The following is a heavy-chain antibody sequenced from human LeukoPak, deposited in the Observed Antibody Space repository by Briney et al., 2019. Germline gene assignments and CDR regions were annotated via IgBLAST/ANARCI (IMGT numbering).Heavy chain of an antibody. CDR1: GFTFSSYA. J-gene: IGHJ4*02. Sequence: GASLRLSCAASGFTFSSYAMSWVRQAPGKGLECVSAISGSGGSTYYADSVKGRFTISRDNSKNTLYLQMNSLRAEDTAVYYCAKDRRYDILTGYPDYWGQGTLVTVSS. CDR2: ISGSGGST. CDR3: AKDRRYDILTGYPDY. D-gene: IGHD3-9*01. V-gene: IGHV3-23*01.